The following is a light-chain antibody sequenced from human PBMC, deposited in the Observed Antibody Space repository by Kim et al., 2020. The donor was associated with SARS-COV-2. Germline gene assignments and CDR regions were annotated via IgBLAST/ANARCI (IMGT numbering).Light chain of an antibody. CDR2: KAS. V-gene: IGKV1-5*03. Sequence: ASVGDRVTITCRASQSISSWLAWYQQKPGKAPKLLIYKASSLESGVPSRFSGSGSGTEFTLTISSLQPDDFATYYCQQYNSYSSTFGQGTKVDIK. J-gene: IGKJ1*01. CDR3: QQYNSYSST. CDR1: QSISSW.